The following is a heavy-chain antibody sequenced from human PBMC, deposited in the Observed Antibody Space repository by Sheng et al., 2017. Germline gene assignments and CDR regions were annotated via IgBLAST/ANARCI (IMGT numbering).Heavy chain of an antibody. CDR1: GGTFSSYA. D-gene: IGHD6-19*01. Sequence: QVQLVQSGAEVKKPGSSVKVSCKASGGTFSSYAISWVRQAPGQGLEWMGGIIPILGIANYAQKFQGRVTITADKSTSTAYMELSSLRSEDTAVYYCAREMGIAVAGTRVVWFDPWGQGTLVTVSS. CDR3: AREMGIAVAGTRVVWFDP. V-gene: IGHV1-69*04. CDR2: IIPILGIA. J-gene: IGHJ5*02.